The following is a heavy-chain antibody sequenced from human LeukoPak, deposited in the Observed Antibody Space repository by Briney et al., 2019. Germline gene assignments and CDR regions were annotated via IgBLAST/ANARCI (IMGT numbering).Heavy chain of an antibody. D-gene: IGHD3-22*01. V-gene: IGHV4-59*01. J-gene: IGHJ3*02. CDR2: IYYSGST. CDR3: ARDRDYYDSSGDAFDI. CDR1: GGSISSYY. Sequence: PSETLSLTCTVSGGSISSYYWSWIRQPPGKGLEWIGYIYYSGSTNYNPSLKSRVTISVDTSKNQFSLKLSSVTAADTAVYYCARDRDYYDSSGDAFDIWGQGTMVTVSS.